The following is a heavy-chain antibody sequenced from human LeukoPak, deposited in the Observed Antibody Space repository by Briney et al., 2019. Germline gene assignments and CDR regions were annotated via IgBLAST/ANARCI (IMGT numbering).Heavy chain of an antibody. J-gene: IGHJ6*03. Sequence: SETLSLTCTVSGGSISSYFWSWIRQPPGKGLEWIGYIYYSGSTNYKSSLKSRVTISVDTSKNQFSLKLSSVTAADTAVYYCARETSQKGAHYMDVWGKGTTVTISS. V-gene: IGHV4-59*01. CDR1: GGSISSYF. CDR3: ARETSQKGAHYMDV. D-gene: IGHD3-16*01. CDR2: IYYSGST.